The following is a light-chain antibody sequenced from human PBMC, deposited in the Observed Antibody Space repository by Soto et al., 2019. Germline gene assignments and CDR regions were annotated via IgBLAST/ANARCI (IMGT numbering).Light chain of an antibody. CDR3: SSYTSSSTLVV. V-gene: IGLV2-14*01. J-gene: IGLJ2*01. CDR1: SSDVGGYNY. CDR2: DVT. Sequence: QYALTQPASVSGSPGQSITISCTGTSSDVGGYNYVSWYQQHPGKAPKLMIYDVTNRPSGVSNRFSGSKSGNTASLTISWLQAEDEADYYCSSYTSSSTLVVFGGGTKLTVL.